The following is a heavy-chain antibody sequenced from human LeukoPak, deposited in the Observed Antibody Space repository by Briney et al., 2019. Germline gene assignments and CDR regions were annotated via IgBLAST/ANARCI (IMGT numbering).Heavy chain of an antibody. CDR3: ARHPETAIDWFDP. J-gene: IGHJ5*02. V-gene: IGHV4-59*08. D-gene: IGHD2-21*02. CDR1: GGSISSYY. CDR2: IYYSGST. Sequence: SETLSLTCTVSGGSISSYYWNWIRQPPGKGLEWIGYIYYSGSTNYNPSLKSRVTISVDTSKNQFSLKLSSVTAADTAVYYCARHPETAIDWFDPWGQGTLVTVSS.